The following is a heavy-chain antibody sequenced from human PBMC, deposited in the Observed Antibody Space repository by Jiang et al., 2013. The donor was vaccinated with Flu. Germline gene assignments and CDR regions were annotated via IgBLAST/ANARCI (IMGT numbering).Heavy chain of an antibody. V-gene: IGHV4-59*08. CDR2: TYYSGST. D-gene: IGHD2-15*01. CDR3: TRRTRPQYSGSFVRGDDNWFDP. Sequence: SGPGLVKPSETLSLTCTVSGGSISNYYWSWIRQPPGKGLEWIGYTYYSGSTNYNPSLRGRVTMSIDTSKNQFSLRLSSVTAADTAVYYCTRRTRPQYSGSFVRGDDNWFDPWGQGTLVTVSS. J-gene: IGHJ5*02. CDR1: GGSISNYY.